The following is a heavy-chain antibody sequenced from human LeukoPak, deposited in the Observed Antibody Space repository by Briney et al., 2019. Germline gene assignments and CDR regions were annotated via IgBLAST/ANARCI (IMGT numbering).Heavy chain of an antibody. CDR2: ISWNSGSI. CDR3: AKERYGNWYFDL. D-gene: IGHD4-17*01. Sequence: GGSLRPSCAASGFIFDDYAMHWVRQAPGKGLEWVSGISWNSGSIGYADSVKGRFTISRDNAKNSLYLQMNSLRAEDTALYYCAKERYGNWYFDLWGRGTLVTVSS. V-gene: IGHV3-9*01. CDR1: GFIFDDYA. J-gene: IGHJ2*01.